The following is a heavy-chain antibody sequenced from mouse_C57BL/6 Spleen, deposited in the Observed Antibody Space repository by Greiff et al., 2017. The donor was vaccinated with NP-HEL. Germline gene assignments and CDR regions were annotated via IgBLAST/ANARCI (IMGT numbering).Heavy chain of an antibody. CDR2: IDPANGNT. Sequence: VQLQQSVAELVRPGASVKLSCTASGFNIKNTYMHWVKQRPEQGLEWIGRIDPANGNTKYAPKFQGKATITADTSSNTAYLQLSSLTSEDTAIYYCASPIYYGNYGNAMDYWGQGTSVTVSS. V-gene: IGHV14-3*01. D-gene: IGHD2-1*01. J-gene: IGHJ4*01. CDR3: ASPIYYGNYGNAMDY. CDR1: GFNIKNTY.